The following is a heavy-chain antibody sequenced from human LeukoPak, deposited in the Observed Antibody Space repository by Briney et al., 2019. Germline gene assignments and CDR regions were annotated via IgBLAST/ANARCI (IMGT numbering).Heavy chain of an antibody. CDR3: ARGGGIQSCGGKTCFRGFVY. D-gene: IGHD2-21*01. V-gene: IGHV1-2*02. Sequence: ASVKVSCKASGYGFSDYYMHWVRQAPGQGLEYMGWINPNSGDNSCAQKFQGRVSMTRDTSISTLYMELTSLRSDDTAVYFCARGGGIQSCGGKTCFRGFVYWGQGTLVTVSS. CDR2: INPNSGDN. CDR1: GYGFSDYY. J-gene: IGHJ4*02.